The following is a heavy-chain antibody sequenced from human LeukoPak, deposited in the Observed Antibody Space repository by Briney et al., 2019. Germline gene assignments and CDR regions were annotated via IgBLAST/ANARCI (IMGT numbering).Heavy chain of an antibody. D-gene: IGHD3-10*01. J-gene: IGHJ4*02. V-gene: IGHV3-23*01. CDR2: ISGSGGST. Sequence: GGSLRLSCAASGFTFSSCAMSWVRQAPGKGLEWVSAISGSGGSTYYADSVKGRFTISRDNSKNTLYLQMNSLRAEDTAVYYCAKTNRGDQQTDYWGQGTLVTVSS. CDR3: AKTNRGDQQTDY. CDR1: GFTFSSCA.